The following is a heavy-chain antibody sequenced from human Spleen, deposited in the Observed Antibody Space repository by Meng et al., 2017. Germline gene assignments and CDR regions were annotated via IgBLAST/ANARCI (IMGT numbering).Heavy chain of an antibody. Sequence: GESLKISCAASGFTFSSYSMNWVRQAPGKGLEWVSSISSSSSYIYCADSVKGRFTISRDNAKNSLYLQMNSLRAEDTAVYYCARDPKYCSSTSCQKPAFDIWGQGTMVTVSS. CDR2: ISSSSSYI. V-gene: IGHV3-21*01. CDR1: GFTFSSYS. J-gene: IGHJ3*02. D-gene: IGHD2-2*01. CDR3: ARDPKYCSSTSCQKPAFDI.